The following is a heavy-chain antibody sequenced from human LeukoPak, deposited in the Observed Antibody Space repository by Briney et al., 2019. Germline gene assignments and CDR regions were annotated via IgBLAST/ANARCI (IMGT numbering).Heavy chain of an antibody. CDR2: INAGNGNT. CDR1: GYTFTSYA. J-gene: IGHJ3*02. D-gene: IGHD6-13*01. CDR3: ARDQAMRRPSIAAAGSTLSVREKNAFDI. V-gene: IGHV1-3*01. Sequence: AASVKVSCKASGYTFTSYAMHWVRQAPGQRLEWMGWINAGNGNTKYSQKFQGRVTITRDTSASTAYMELSSLRSEDTAVYYCARDQAMRRPSIAAAGSTLSVREKNAFDIWGQGTMVTVSS.